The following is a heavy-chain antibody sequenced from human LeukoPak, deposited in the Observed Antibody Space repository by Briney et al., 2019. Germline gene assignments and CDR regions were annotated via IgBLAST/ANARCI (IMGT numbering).Heavy chain of an antibody. CDR3: ARGGTYSSSSLNS. Sequence: GGSLRLSCAASGFTFSSHAMHWVRQAPGKGLGYVSSTNTDGNYIYYVESVRGRFTISRDNSKNTLHLQMVSLRPDDMGVYYCARGGTYSSSSLNSWGQGTLVTVSS. CDR1: GFTFSSHA. J-gene: IGHJ4*02. V-gene: IGHV3-64*02. CDR2: TNTDGNYI. D-gene: IGHD6-6*01.